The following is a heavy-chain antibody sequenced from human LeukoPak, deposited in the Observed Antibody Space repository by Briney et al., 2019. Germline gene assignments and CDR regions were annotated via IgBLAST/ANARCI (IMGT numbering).Heavy chain of an antibody. CDR1: GGTFSSYA. Sequence: SVKVSCKASGGTFSSYAISWVRQAPGQGLEWMGRIIPILGIANYAQKFQGRVTITADKSTSTAYMELSSLRSEDTAVYYCARDEGLYSRSWYAGRDYWGQGTLVTVSS. J-gene: IGHJ4*02. CDR3: ARDEGLYSRSWYAGRDY. CDR2: IIPILGIA. V-gene: IGHV1-69*04. D-gene: IGHD6-13*01.